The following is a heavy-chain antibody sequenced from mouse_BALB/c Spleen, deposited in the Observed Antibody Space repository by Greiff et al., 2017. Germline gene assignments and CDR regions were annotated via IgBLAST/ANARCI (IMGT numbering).Heavy chain of an antibody. D-gene: IGHD2-4*01. J-gene: IGHJ3*01. CDR3: ARDRYDYDKGAWFAY. V-gene: IGHV2-9*02. CDR1: GFSLTSSG. Sequence: QVQLKESGPGLVAPSQSLSITCTVSGFSLTSSGVHWVRQPPGKGLEWLGVIWAGGSTNYNSALMSRLSISKDNSKSQVFLKMNSLQTDDTAMYYCARDRYDYDKGAWFAYWGQGTLVTVSA. CDR2: IWAGGST.